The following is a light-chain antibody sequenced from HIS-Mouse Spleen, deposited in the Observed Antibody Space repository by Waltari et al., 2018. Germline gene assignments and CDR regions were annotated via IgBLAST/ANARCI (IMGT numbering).Light chain of an antibody. CDR2: GAS. Sequence: EIVMTQSPATLSLSPGERATLSCRASQRVSSSYLSWYQQKPGQAPRLLIYGASTRATGIPARFSGSGSGTDFTLTISSLQPEDFAVYYCQQDYNLPPGLTFGGGTKVEIK. CDR1: QRVSSSY. J-gene: IGKJ4*01. CDR3: QQDYNLPPGLT. V-gene: IGKV3D-7*01.